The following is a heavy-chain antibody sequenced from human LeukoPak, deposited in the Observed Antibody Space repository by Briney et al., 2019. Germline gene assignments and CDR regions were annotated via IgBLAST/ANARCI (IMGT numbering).Heavy chain of an antibody. CDR1: GYTFTSYD. CDR3: ARDADTAMVSGHKPFDP. J-gene: IGHJ5*02. CDR2: MNPNSGNT. D-gene: IGHD5-18*01. Sequence: ASVKVSCKASGYTFTSYDINWVRQATGQGLEWMGWMNPNSGNTGYAQKFQGRVTMTRDMSTSTVYMELSSLRSEDTAVYYCARDADTAMVSGHKPFDPWGQGTLVTVSS. V-gene: IGHV1-8*01.